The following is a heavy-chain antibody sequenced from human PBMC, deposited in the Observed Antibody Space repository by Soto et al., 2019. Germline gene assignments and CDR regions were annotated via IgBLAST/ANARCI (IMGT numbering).Heavy chain of an antibody. CDR2: IFPSDSDT. CDR3: ARKDKSGYFNWFDP. CDR1: GYSFTGYW. J-gene: IGHJ5*02. D-gene: IGHD3-22*01. V-gene: IGHV5-51*01. Sequence: PGESLKISCKGSGYSFTGYWIAWVRQMPGKGLEWMGIIFPSDSDTRYSPSFQGQVTISADRSTSTVFLQWASLKASDTAVYFCARKDKSGYFNWFDPWGQGTLVTVSS.